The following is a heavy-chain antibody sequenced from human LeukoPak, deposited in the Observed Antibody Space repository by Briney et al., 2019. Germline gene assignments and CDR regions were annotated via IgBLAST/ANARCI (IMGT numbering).Heavy chain of an antibody. CDR2: IYYSGST. CDR3: ARDTSGYSIMDY. V-gene: IGHV4-31*03. Sequence: SETLSLTCTVSGGSISSGAYYWGWIRQHPGKGLEWIGYIYYSGSTYYNPSLKSRITMSVDTSNNQFSLKLSSVTAADTAMYYCARDTSGYSIMDYWGQGTLVTVSS. J-gene: IGHJ4*02. CDR1: GGSISSGAYY. D-gene: IGHD3-22*01.